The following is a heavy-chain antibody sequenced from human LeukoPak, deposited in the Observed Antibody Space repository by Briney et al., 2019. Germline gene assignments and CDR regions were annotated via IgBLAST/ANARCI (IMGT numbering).Heavy chain of an antibody. Sequence: GGSLRLSCAASGFTFSNYWMSWLRQAPGKGLEWVVNIKPDGGEIYSVESVKGRFTISRDNAKNSLYLQMNSLRAEDTAVYYCAREGRIAVAGVDYWGQGTLVTVSS. V-gene: IGHV3-7*03. CDR1: GFTFSNYW. D-gene: IGHD6-19*01. CDR2: IKPDGGEI. J-gene: IGHJ4*02. CDR3: AREGRIAVAGVDY.